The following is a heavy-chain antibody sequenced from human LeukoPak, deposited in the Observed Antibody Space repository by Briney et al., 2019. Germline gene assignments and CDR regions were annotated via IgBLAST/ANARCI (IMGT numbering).Heavy chain of an antibody. CDR1: GGSNSSGGYY. CDR3: ARAPHPRYNWFDP. Sequence: SETLSLTCTVSGGSNSSGGYYWSWIRQHPGKGLEWIGYIYYSGSTYYDPSLKSRVTISVDTSKNQFSLKLSSVTAADTAVYYCARAPHPRYNWFDPWGQGTLVTVSS. V-gene: IGHV4-31*03. CDR2: IYYSGST. J-gene: IGHJ5*02.